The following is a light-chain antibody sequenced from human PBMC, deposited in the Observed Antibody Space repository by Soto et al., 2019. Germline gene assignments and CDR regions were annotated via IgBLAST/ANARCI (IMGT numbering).Light chain of an antibody. CDR3: SSYAASTTLR. Sequence: QSVLTQPPSVSGSPGQSVTISCIGSSSDVGTYARVSWYQAPPGTAPKLIIYEVHYRPSGVPDRFSGSKSGNTASLPISGLQAEDEADYYCSSYAASTTLRFGGGTKLTVL. V-gene: IGLV2-18*02. CDR2: EVH. J-gene: IGLJ2*01. CDR1: SSDVGTYAR.